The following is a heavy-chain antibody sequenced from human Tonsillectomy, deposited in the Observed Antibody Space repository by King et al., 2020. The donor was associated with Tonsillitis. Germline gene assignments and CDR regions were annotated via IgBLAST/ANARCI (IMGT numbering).Heavy chain of an antibody. CDR1: GGSFSDYY. CDR2: INHSGTT. J-gene: IGHJ4*02. CDR3: ARYEYIRSSIFDY. V-gene: IGHV4-34*01. Sequence: VQLQQWGAGLLKPSETLSLTCAVYGGSFSDYYWTWIRQAPGKGLEWIVEINHSGTTNYNPSLKSRVSISVDTSKKQFSLNLRYVTAADTAVYYCARYEYIRSSIFDYWGQGTLVTVSS. D-gene: IGHD6-6*01.